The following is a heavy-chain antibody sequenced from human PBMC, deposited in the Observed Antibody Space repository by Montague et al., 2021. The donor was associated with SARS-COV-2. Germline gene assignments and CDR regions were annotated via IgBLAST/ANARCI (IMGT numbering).Heavy chain of an antibody. D-gene: IGHD3-9*01. CDR2: ISGSGGST. J-gene: IGHJ2*01. Sequence: SLRLSCTASGFTFSSYAMSWVRQAPGKGLEWVSTISGSGGSTYYADSVKGRFTISRDNSKNPLYLQMNSLRAEDTAVYYCANGILTGDWYFDLWGRGTLVTVSS. CDR3: ANGILTGDWYFDL. CDR1: GFTFSSYA. V-gene: IGHV3-23*01.